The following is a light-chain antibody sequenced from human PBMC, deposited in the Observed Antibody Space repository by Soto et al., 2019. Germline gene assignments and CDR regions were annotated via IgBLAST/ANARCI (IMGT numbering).Light chain of an antibody. CDR3: QQYGSSGT. Sequence: EIVLTQSPGTLSLSRGERATLSCRASQSVRSSHLAWYQQKPGQAPRLLIYGASSRATGIPDRFSGSGSGADFTLTISRLEPEDFAVYYCQQYGSSGTFGQGTKVDI. V-gene: IGKV3-20*01. CDR1: QSVRSSH. CDR2: GAS. J-gene: IGKJ1*01.